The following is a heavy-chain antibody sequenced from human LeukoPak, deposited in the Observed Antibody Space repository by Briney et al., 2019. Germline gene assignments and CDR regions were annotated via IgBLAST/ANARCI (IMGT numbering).Heavy chain of an antibody. Sequence: SETLSLTXSVSGGSISSSSYYWGWIRQPPGKGLEWIGSIYYGGSTYYNPSLKSRVTVSVDTSKNQFSLKLSSVTAADTAVYYCARYCSGTDYYYYYMDVWGKGTTVTVSS. CDR1: GGSISSSSYY. CDR2: IYYGGST. CDR3: ARYCSGTDYYYYYMDV. D-gene: IGHD2-15*01. V-gene: IGHV4-39*01. J-gene: IGHJ6*03.